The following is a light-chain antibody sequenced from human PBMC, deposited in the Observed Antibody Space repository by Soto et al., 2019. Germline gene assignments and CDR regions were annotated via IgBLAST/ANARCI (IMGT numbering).Light chain of an antibody. CDR2: GAS. J-gene: IGKJ4*01. Sequence: ETVLTQSPGTLSLSPGERVTHSCRTSQSAPSSNLAWYQQKPGQAPRLLIYGASSRATGIPDRFSGSGSGTDFTLTVSRLEPEDFATYYCQQASTFPFTFGGGTEVQIK. CDR1: QSAPSSN. V-gene: IGKV3-20*01. CDR3: QQASTFPFT.